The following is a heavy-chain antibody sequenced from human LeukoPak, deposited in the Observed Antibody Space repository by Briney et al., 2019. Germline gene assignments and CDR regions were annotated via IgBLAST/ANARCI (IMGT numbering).Heavy chain of an antibody. CDR3: ARGHRRYFDWFPFDY. D-gene: IGHD3-9*01. V-gene: IGHV4-34*01. CDR1: GGSFSGYY. J-gene: IGHJ4*02. Sequence: SETLSLTCAVYGGSFSGYYWSWIRQPPGKGLEWIGEINHSGSTNYNPSLKSRVTLSVDTSKNQFSLKLSSVTAADTAVYYCARGHRRYFDWFPFDYWGQGTLVTVSS. CDR2: INHSGST.